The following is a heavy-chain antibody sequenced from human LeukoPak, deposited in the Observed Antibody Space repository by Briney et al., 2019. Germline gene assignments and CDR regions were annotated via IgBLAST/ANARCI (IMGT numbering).Heavy chain of an antibody. Sequence: GGSLRLSCAASGFTFSSYAMHWVRQAPGKGLEWVAVISYDGSNKYYADSVKGRFTISRDNSKNTLYLQMNSLRAEDTAVYYCARPRYDSSGYDLQEFDYWGQGTLVTVSS. D-gene: IGHD3-22*01. CDR2: ISYDGSNK. CDR1: GFTFSSYA. J-gene: IGHJ4*02. V-gene: IGHV3-30*04. CDR3: ARPRYDSSGYDLQEFDY.